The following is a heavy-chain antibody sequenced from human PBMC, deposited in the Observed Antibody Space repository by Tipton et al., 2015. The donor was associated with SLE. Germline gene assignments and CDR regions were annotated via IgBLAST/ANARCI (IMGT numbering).Heavy chain of an antibody. Sequence: QSGPEVKKPGASVKVSCKASGYTFTGYNIHWERQAPGQVLEWMGRINPNSGGTNSAQKFQDRVTMTRDTSISTAYMDLSGLRFNDTAVYYCAREARGCSSFLNWFDSWGQGTLVTVSS. D-gene: IGHD6-6*01. CDR3: AREARGCSSFLNWFDS. CDR2: INPNSGGT. V-gene: IGHV1-2*06. CDR1: GYTFTGYN. J-gene: IGHJ5*01.